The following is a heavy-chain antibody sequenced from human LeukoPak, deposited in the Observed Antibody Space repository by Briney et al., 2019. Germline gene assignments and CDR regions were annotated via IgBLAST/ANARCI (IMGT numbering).Heavy chain of an antibody. Sequence: SETLSLTCTVSGGSISSNRHYWGWIRQPPGKGLGWIGNIYYGGSTYYNPSLKSRVTISVDTSKNQFSLKLSSVTAADTAVYYCTRLLKYSGSYYCDYWGQGSLVTVSS. CDR1: GGSISSNRHY. CDR3: TRLLKYSGSYYCDY. CDR2: IYYGGST. J-gene: IGHJ4*02. V-gene: IGHV4-39*01. D-gene: IGHD1-26*01.